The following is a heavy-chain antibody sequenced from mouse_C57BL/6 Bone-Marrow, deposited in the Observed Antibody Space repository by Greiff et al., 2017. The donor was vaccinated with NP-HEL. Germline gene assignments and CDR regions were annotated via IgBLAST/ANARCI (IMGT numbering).Heavy chain of an antibody. CDR2: IFPGSGSN. CDR3: ARRTDYYGSSWDWYFDV. J-gene: IGHJ1*03. D-gene: IGHD1-1*01. V-gene: IGHV1-75*01. Sequence: QVQLQQSGPELVKPGASVKISCKASGYTFTDYYINWVKQRPGQGLEWIGWIFPGSGSNSYNEKFKGKATLTVDKSSSTAYMLLISLTSEDSAVYFCARRTDYYGSSWDWYFDVWGTGTTVTVSS. CDR1: GYTFTDYY.